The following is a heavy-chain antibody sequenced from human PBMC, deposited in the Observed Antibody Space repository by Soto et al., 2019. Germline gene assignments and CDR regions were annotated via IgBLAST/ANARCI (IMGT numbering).Heavy chain of an antibody. D-gene: IGHD1-26*01. CDR2: IDNNGGT. V-gene: IGHV4-59*08. CDR1: SDSSSSYK. J-gene: IGHJ6*02. Sequence: SETLSLTCTVSSDSSSSYKWSWIRQTPGKGLEWIGYIDNNGGTSYNPSLRSRITITISIDTSTKQVSLRLSSVTAADTAVYYCVRQGSGPLHGRVDVRGQGTKVTVSS. CDR3: VRQGSGPLHGRVDV.